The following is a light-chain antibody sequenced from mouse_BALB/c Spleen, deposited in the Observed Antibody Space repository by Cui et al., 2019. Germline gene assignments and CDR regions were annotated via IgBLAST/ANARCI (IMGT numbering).Light chain of an antibody. CDR1: QDVGTA. CDR2: WAS. Sequence: DIVMTQSHKFMSTSVGDRVSITCKASQDVGTAVAWYQQKPGQSPKLLIYWASTRHTGVPDRFTGSGSGTDFTLTISNVQSEDLADYFCQQYSSYLLTFGAGTKLELK. J-gene: IGKJ5*01. CDR3: QQYSSYLLT. V-gene: IGKV6-23*01.